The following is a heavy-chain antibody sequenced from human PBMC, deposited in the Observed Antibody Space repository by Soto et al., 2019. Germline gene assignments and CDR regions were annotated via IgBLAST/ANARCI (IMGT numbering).Heavy chain of an antibody. D-gene: IGHD2-8*01. CDR2: ISSSSSYI. CDR1: RLSFSSYS. V-gene: IGHV3-21*01. Sequence: PGGSLRLACAASRLSFSSYSMNCVRQAPGKGLEWVSSISSSSSYIYYADSVKGRFTISRDNAKNSLYLQMSSLRAEDTAVYYCASSSGVCVPQSYPNGMHFSGKGTSGTVSS. CDR3: ASSSGVCVPQSYPNGMHF. J-gene: IGHJ6*04.